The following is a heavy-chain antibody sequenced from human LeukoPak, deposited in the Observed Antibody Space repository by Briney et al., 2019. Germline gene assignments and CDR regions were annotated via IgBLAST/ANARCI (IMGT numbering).Heavy chain of an antibody. CDR3: ARSLGYCSSTSCYNSYYYYMDV. CDR1: GGTFSSYA. CDR2: IIPIFGTA. D-gene: IGHD2-2*02. J-gene: IGHJ6*03. Sequence: ASVKVSCKASGGTFSSYAISWVRQAPGQGLEWMGGIIPIFGTANYAQKFQGRVTITTDESTSTAYMELSSLRSEDTAVYYCARSLGYCSSTSCYNSYYYYMDVWGKGTTVTVS. V-gene: IGHV1-69*05.